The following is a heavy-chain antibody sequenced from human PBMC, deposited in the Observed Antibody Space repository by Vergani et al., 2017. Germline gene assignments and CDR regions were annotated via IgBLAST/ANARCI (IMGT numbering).Heavy chain of an antibody. V-gene: IGHV4-4*03. CDR2: IFRTGST. D-gene: IGHD5-24*01. Sequence: QVQLQESGPGLVKPPGTLSLTCAVSGGSISTSTWWAWVRQSPGKGLEWIGEIFRTGSTNYNPSLKSRVTISVDTSKNQFSLKLSSVTAADTAVYYCARGGDGYFDYWGQGTLVTVSS. J-gene: IGHJ4*02. CDR3: ARGGDGYFDY. CDR1: GGSISTSTW.